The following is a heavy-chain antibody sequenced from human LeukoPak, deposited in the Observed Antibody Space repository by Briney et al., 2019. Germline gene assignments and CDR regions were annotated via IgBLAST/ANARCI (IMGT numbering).Heavy chain of an antibody. V-gene: IGHV4-34*01. D-gene: IGHD2/OR15-2a*01. CDR2: IYHSGST. CDR3: ARLSWPGRGSRFDP. CDR1: GGSFSGYY. Sequence: TSETLSLTCAVYGGSFSGYYWSWIRQPPGKGLDWIGEIYHSGSTNYNPSLKSRVTISVDKSKNQFSLKLSSVTAADTAVYYCARLSWPGRGSRFDPWGQGTLVTVSS. J-gene: IGHJ5*02.